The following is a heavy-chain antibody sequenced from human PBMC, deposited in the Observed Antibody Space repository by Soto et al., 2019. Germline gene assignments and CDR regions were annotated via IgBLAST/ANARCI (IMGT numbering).Heavy chain of an antibody. CDR1: GCTFIKYS. Sequence: VTLSCTACGCTFIKYSINLVRHAPGKGLEWVSYISSSSSTIYYADSVKGRFTISRDNAKNSLYLQMNSLRDEDTHVYYYARESPAFDIWGPGTMVTVSS. CDR2: ISSSSSTI. J-gene: IGHJ3*02. CDR3: ARESPAFDI. V-gene: IGHV3-48*02.